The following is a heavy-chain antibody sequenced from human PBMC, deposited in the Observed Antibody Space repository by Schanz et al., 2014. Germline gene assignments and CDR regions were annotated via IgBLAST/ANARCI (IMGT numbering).Heavy chain of an antibody. CDR1: GSINSYY. Sequence: QVQLQESGPGLVKPSETLSLNCRISGSINSYYWSWIRQPPGKGLEWIGYIYYSGSTKYNPSLKSRVTISVDTSKNQFSLKLSSVTAADTAVYYCARAEINSGYARYYYGMDVWGQGTTVTVSS. J-gene: IGHJ6*02. V-gene: IGHV4-59*01. D-gene: IGHD5-12*01. CDR2: IYYSGST. CDR3: ARAEINSGYARYYYGMDV.